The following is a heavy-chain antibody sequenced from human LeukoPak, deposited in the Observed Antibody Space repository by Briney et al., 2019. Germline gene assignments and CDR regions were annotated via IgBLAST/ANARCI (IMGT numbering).Heavy chain of an antibody. CDR1: GYSISSAYY. V-gene: IGHV4-38-2*02. Sequence: PSETLSLTCSVSGYSISSAYYWGWIRQPPGKGLEWIGSIYHSGSTYYNPSLKSRVTISVDTSKNQFSLKLSSVTAADTAVYFCARAYRSSWYANWFDPWGQGTLVTVSS. CDR2: IYHSGST. CDR3: ARAYRSSWYANWFDP. D-gene: IGHD6-13*01. J-gene: IGHJ5*02.